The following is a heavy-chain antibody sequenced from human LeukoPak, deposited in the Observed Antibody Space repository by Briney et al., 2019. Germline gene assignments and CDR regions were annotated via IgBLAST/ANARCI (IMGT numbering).Heavy chain of an antibody. V-gene: IGHV4-34*01. J-gene: IGHJ5*02. CDR2: INARGDT. CDR3: ARGQVPAARGYNWFDP. D-gene: IGHD2-2*01. CDR1: GWSFNDYY. Sequence: PSETLSLTCAVYGWSFNDYYWNWIRQPPGKGLEWVGEINARGDTNFNPSLKSRVTISVATSKSQFSLTLTSMIAADTAVYYCARGQVPAARGYNWFDPWGQGTLVTVSS.